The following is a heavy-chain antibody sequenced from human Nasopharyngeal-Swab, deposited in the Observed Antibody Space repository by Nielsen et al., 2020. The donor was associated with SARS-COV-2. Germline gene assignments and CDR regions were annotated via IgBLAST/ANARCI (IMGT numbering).Heavy chain of an antibody. CDR3: TTLTTWNVDTAMVTDY. J-gene: IGHJ4*02. CDR2: IKSKTDGATT. D-gene: IGHD5-18*01. V-gene: IGHV3-15*01. CDR1: DFPFSHAR. Sequence: GRPLRLSCAPSDFPFSHARMSWVLQAPGKGLEWVGRIKSKTDGATTDYASTVKGRFTISIDDSKITLYLQMNNLKTEDTAVYYCTTLTTWNVDTAMVTDYWGQGTLVTVSS.